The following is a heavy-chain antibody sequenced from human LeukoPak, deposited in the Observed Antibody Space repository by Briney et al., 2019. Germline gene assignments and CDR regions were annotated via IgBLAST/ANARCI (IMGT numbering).Heavy chain of an antibody. CDR1: GYTFTSYY. D-gene: IGHD6-13*01. CDR2: INPSGGST. J-gene: IGHJ5*02. V-gene: IGHV1-46*01. Sequence: ASVKVSCKASGYTFTSYYMHWVRQAPGQGLEWMGIINPSGGSTSYAQKFQGRVTVTRDMSTSTVYMELSSLRSEDTAVYYCARTLAAANNWFDPWGQGTLVTVSS. CDR3: ARTLAAANNWFDP.